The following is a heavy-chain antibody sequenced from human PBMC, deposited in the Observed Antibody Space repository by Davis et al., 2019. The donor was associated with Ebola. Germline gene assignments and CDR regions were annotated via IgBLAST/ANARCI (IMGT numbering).Heavy chain of an antibody. D-gene: IGHD1-26*01. V-gene: IGHV4-59*08. CDR1: GGSINNYY. CDR2: IYYRGIS. CDR3: ARRSGGTGAFDI. J-gene: IGHJ3*02. Sequence: SETLSLTCNVSGGSINNYYWSWSRQPPGKGLEWIAYIYYRGISNYNPSLKSRLTVSVDTSKNQFSLKLASVTAADTAVYYCARRSGGTGAFDIWGQGAKVTVSS.